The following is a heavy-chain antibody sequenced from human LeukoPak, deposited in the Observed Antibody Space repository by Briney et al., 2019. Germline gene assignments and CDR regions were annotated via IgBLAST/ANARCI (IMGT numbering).Heavy chain of an antibody. CDR1: GYSIRSDYY. D-gene: IGHD3-16*02. V-gene: IGHV4-38-2*02. Sequence: SETLSLTCTVSGYSIRSDYYWGWIRQPTGKGLEWIGTLYHTGSTYYNPSLKSRVTMSVDTSKNHFSLKLSSVTAADTAVYYCARYDVWGTYRAFDYWGQGTLVTVSS. CDR2: LYHTGST. CDR3: ARYDVWGTYRAFDY. J-gene: IGHJ4*02.